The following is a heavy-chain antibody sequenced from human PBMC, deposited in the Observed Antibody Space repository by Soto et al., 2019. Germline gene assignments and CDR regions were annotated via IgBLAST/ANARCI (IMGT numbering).Heavy chain of an antibody. CDR2: INPNSGGT. J-gene: IGHJ5*02. D-gene: IGHD6-6*01. CDR3: ARGVAARLKGNWFDP. V-gene: IGHV1-2*02. CDR1: GYTFTGYY. Sequence: ASVKVSYKASGYTFTGYYMHWVRQAPGQGLEWMGWINPNSGGTNYAQKFQGRVTMTSDTSISTAYMERSRLRSDDTAVYYCARGVAARLKGNWFDPWGQGTLVTV.